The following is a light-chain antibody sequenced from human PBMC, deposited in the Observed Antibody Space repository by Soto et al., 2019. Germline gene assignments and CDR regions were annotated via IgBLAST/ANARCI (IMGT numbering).Light chain of an antibody. CDR2: GAS. J-gene: IGKJ2*01. Sequence: EIVLTQSPGTLSLSPGERATLSCRASQSVSGSYLAWYQQKPGQAPRLLIYGASSRATGIPDRFSGSGSGTDFTLTISRLEPEDFAVYYCQQYGSSPVTFGQGTKLEIK. CDR3: QQYGSSPVT. CDR1: QSVSGSY. V-gene: IGKV3-20*01.